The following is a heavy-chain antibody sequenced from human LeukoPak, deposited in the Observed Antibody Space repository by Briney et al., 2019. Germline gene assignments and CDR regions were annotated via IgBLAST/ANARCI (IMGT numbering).Heavy chain of an antibody. Sequence: GGSLRLSCAASGFTFSSYSMNWVRQAPGKGLEWVSSISSSSSYIYYADSVKGRFTISRDNAKNSLYLQMNSLRAEDTAVYCCARDRGKWFDPWGQGTLVTVSS. CDR2: ISSSSSYI. J-gene: IGHJ5*02. V-gene: IGHV3-21*01. D-gene: IGHD3-10*01. CDR3: ARDRGKWFDP. CDR1: GFTFSSYS.